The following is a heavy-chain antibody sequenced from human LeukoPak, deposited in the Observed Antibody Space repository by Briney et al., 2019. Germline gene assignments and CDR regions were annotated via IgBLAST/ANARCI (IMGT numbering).Heavy chain of an antibody. CDR2: ISAYNDNT. Sequence: GASAKVSCKASGFSFSSHGIAWLRQAPGQGLEWMGWISAYNDNTHSAQRLQGRVTLTTDTSTRTAYMELSSLRSEDTAVYYCARDATTVVTPIGMDVWGQGTTVTVSS. CDR3: ARDATTVVTPIGMDV. CDR1: GFSFSSHG. V-gene: IGHV1-18*01. J-gene: IGHJ6*02. D-gene: IGHD4-23*01.